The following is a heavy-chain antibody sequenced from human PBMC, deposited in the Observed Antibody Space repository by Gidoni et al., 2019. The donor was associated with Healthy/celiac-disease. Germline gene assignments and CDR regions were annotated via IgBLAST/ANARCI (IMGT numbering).Heavy chain of an antibody. D-gene: IGHD6-13*01. J-gene: IGHJ5*02. Sequence: EVQLVQSGAEVKKPGESLKISCKGSGYSFTSYWIGWVRQMPGKGLEWMGIIYPGDSDTRYSPSFQGQVTISADKSISTAYLQWSSLKASDTAMYYCARHYSSSWYKIDQNWSDPWGQGTLVTVSS. CDR1: GYSFTSYW. CDR3: ARHYSSSWYKIDQNWSDP. CDR2: IYPGDSDT. V-gene: IGHV5-51*01.